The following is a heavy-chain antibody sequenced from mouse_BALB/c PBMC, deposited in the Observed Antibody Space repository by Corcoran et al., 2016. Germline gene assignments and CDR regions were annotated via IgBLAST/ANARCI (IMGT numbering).Heavy chain of an antibody. Sequence: QIQLVQSGPELKKPGETVKISCKASGYTFTNYGMNWVKQAPGKGLKWMGWINTYTGEPTYADDFKGRFAFSLETSASTAYLQINNLKNEDTATYFCARRSTVVAYYYAMDYWGQGTSVTVSS. V-gene: IGHV9-3-1*01. J-gene: IGHJ4*01. D-gene: IGHD1-1*01. CDR1: GYTFTNYG. CDR3: ARRSTVVAYYYAMDY. CDR2: INTYTGEP.